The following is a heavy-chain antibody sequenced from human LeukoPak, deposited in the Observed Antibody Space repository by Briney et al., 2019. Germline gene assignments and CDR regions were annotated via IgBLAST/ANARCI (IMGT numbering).Heavy chain of an antibody. D-gene: IGHD1-26*01. Sequence: PGGSLRLSCAASGFTFSSYAMSWVRQAPGKGLEWVSAISGSGGSTYYADSVNGRFTISIDNSKNTLYLQMNRLRAEDTAVYYCASQGGATTNVYYYYGMDVWGQGTTVTVSS. CDR2: ISGSGGST. CDR1: GFTFSSYA. J-gene: IGHJ6*02. CDR3: ASQGGATTNVYYYYGMDV. V-gene: IGHV3-23*01.